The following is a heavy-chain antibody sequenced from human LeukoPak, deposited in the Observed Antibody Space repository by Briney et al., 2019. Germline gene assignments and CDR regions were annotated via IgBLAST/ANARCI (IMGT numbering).Heavy chain of an antibody. V-gene: IGHV3-7*03. D-gene: IGHD6-19*01. Sequence: GGSLRLSCTASGFTFSTYWMDWVRQAPGKGLEWVANIKQDGSEKYYVDSVKGRFTISRDNAKNSLYLQMNSLRAEDTAVYYCARDRDWYSFDSWGQGTLVTVSS. CDR2: IKQDGSEK. J-gene: IGHJ5*01. CDR1: GFTFSTYW. CDR3: ARDRDWYSFDS.